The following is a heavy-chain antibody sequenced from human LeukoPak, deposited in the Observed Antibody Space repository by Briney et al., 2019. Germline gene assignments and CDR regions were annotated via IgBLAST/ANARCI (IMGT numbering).Heavy chain of an antibody. D-gene: IGHD3-10*01. J-gene: IGHJ3*02. CDR3: ARVMEADAFDI. Sequence: PSETLSLTCAVYGGSFSGYHWSWIRQPPGKGLEWIGEINHSGSTNYNPSLKSRVTISVDTSKNQFSLKLSSVTAADTAVYYCARVMEADAFDIWGQGTMVTVSS. CDR1: GGSFSGYH. CDR2: INHSGST. V-gene: IGHV4-34*01.